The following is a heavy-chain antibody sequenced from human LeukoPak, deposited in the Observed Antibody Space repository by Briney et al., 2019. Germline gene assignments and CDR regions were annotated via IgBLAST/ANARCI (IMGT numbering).Heavy chain of an antibody. V-gene: IGHV4-34*01. D-gene: IGHD3-3*01. Sequence: SETLSLTCAVYGGSFSGYYWSWIRQPPGKGLEWTGEINHSGSTNYNPSLKSRVTISVDTSKNQFSLKLSSVTAADTAVYYCARGRGDFWSGYPYYFDYWGQGTLVTVSS. CDR1: GGSFSGYY. CDR3: ARGRGDFWSGYPYYFDY. CDR2: INHSGST. J-gene: IGHJ4*02.